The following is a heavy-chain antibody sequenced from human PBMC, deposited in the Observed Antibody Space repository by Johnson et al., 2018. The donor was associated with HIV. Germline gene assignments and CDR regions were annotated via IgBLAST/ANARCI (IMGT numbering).Heavy chain of an antibody. J-gene: IGHJ3*01. D-gene: IGHD6-19*01. Sequence: VQLVESGGGLVQPGGSLRLSCAASGFTFSSYWMTWVRQAPGKGLEWVVNINQDATEKYYVDSVKGRFTISSDNAKTTLYLQMNSLRAEDTGVYYCAKPQLLADEIFNFWGQGTMVIVSS. CDR2: INQDATEK. V-gene: IGHV3-7*01. CDR3: AKPQLLADEIFNF. CDR1: GFTFSSYW.